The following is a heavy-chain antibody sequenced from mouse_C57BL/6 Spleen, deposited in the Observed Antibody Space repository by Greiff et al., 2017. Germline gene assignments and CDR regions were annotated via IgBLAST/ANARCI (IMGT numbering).Heavy chain of an antibody. Sequence: EVQLVESGGGLVQPKGSLKLSCAASGFSFNTYAMNWVRQAPGKGLEWVARIRSKSNNYATYYADSVKYRFTISRDDSESMLYLQMNNLKTEDTAMYYWVGGHDYDERNYAMDYWGQGTSVTVSS. D-gene: IGHD2-4*01. CDR1: GFSFNTYA. V-gene: IGHV10-1*01. CDR3: VGGHDYDERNYAMDY. CDR2: IRSKSNNYAT. J-gene: IGHJ4*01.